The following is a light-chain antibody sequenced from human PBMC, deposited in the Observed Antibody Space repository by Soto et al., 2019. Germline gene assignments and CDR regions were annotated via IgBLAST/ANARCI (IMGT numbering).Light chain of an antibody. Sequence: EVVLTQSPATLSVSPGDRATLSCRASQDIGSAVAWYHQRSGQAPRLLIVDASIRVPTTPARFSGSVSGTEFTLTISSLESEDFAVDFCQQYGDRPRTFGQGTKVDI. CDR3: QQYGDRPRT. CDR1: QDIGSA. J-gene: IGKJ1*01. V-gene: IGKV3-15*01. CDR2: DAS.